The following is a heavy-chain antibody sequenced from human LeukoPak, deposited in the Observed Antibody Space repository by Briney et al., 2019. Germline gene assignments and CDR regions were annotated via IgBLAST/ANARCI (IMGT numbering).Heavy chain of an antibody. J-gene: IGHJ1*01. Sequence: ASVKVSCKASGYTFTGYYMHWVRQAPGQGLEWMGWINPNSGGTNYAQKFQGRVTITTDESTSTAYMELSSLRSEDTAVYYCARVGRVGATLDFQHWGQGTLVTVSS. CDR1: GYTFTGYY. CDR2: INPNSGGT. V-gene: IGHV1-2*02. CDR3: ARVGRVGATLDFQH. D-gene: IGHD1-26*01.